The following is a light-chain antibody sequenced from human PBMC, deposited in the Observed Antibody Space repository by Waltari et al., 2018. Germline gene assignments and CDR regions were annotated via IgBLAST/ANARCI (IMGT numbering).Light chain of an antibody. J-gene: IGLJ2*01. CDR3: SSYTSSNYVV. CDR1: SSDVGGNNY. CDR2: EVS. Sequence: QSALTQPASVSGSPGQSINISCTGNSSDVGGNNYVSWYQPHPGQAPKLMIYEVSNRPSGVSNRFSGSKSGNTAALTISGLQAEDEADYYCSSYTSSNYVVFGGGTKLTVL. V-gene: IGLV2-14*01.